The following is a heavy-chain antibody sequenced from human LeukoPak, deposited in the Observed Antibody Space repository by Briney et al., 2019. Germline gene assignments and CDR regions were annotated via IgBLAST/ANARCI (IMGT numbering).Heavy chain of an antibody. Sequence: GESLKISCKGSGYSFTSYWIGWVRQMPGKGLEWMGIIYPGDSDTRYSPSFQGQVTISADKSISTAYLQWSSLKASDTAMYYCARAILLYSSGWYGAFDIWGQGTMVTVSS. J-gene: IGHJ3*02. CDR2: IYPGDSDT. CDR3: ARAILLYSSGWYGAFDI. D-gene: IGHD6-19*01. CDR1: GYSFTSYW. V-gene: IGHV5-51*01.